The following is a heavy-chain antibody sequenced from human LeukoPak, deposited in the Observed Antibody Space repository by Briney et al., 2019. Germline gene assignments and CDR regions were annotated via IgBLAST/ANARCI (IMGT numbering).Heavy chain of an antibody. Sequence: GGSLRLSCAASGFTFSSYSMNWVRQAPGKGLEWASLISSSTLTIYYADSVKGRFTISRDNAKNSLYLQMNSLRAEDTAVYYCAKLQQALFIVAKAFDIWGQGTMVTVSS. J-gene: IGHJ3*02. CDR3: AKLQQALFIVAKAFDI. CDR2: ISSSTLTI. V-gene: IGHV3-48*01. CDR1: GFTFSSYS. D-gene: IGHD3-16*02.